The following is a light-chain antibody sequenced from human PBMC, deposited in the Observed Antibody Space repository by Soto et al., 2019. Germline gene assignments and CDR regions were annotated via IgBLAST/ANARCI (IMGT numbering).Light chain of an antibody. V-gene: IGLV2-14*03. Sequence: QSALTQPASVSGSPGQSITISCTGTSSDVGAYNYVSWYQQHPGNAPKLMIYDVSNRPSGVSNRFSGSKSGNTASLTISGLQAEDEAAYYCSSYTRSSPLVFGGGTKVTVL. J-gene: IGLJ2*01. CDR1: SSDVGAYNY. CDR3: SSYTRSSPLV. CDR2: DVS.